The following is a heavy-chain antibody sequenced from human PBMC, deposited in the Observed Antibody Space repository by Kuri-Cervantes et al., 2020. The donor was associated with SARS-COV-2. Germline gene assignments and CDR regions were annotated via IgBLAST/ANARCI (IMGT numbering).Heavy chain of an antibody. CDR1: GFTFSSYA. Sequence: GESLKISCAASGFTFSSYAMSWVRQAPGKGLEWVSAISGSGGSTYYADSVKGRFTISRDNSKNTLYLQMNSRRAEDTAVYYCAKGFTIFGVVIFPLSYYYGMDVWGQGTTVTVSS. V-gene: IGHV3-23*01. CDR2: ISGSGGST. D-gene: IGHD3-3*01. J-gene: IGHJ6*02. CDR3: AKGFTIFGVVIFPLSYYYGMDV.